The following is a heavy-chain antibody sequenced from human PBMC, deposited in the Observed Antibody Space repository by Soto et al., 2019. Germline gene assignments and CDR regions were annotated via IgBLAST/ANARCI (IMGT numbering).Heavy chain of an antibody. Sequence: GGSLRLSWAASAFTLSENSMKWVSQAPGKGLEWLSSISGTTGYTYYADSVKGRFSISRDNAKTTLYMQMNSLRSEDTAVYYCAKSYSASTNFHPWGQGTLVTVSS. CDR2: ISGTTGYT. CDR3: AKSYSASTNFHP. D-gene: IGHD4-4*01. J-gene: IGHJ5*02. CDR1: AFTLSENS. V-gene: IGHV3-21*01.